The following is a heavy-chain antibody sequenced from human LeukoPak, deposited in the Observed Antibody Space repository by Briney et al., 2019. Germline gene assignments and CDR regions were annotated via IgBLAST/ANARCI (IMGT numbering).Heavy chain of an antibody. V-gene: IGHV3-48*01. Sequence: GGSLRLSCAASGFTFSRYSMAWVRQAPGKGLEWISYISGSGETTYDADSVRGRFTLSRDNAKKSLDLQMNSLRVEDTAVYYCARADYGDYAVYFDYWGRGTLVTVSS. CDR1: GFTFSRYS. D-gene: IGHD4-17*01. CDR3: ARADYGDYAVYFDY. J-gene: IGHJ4*02. CDR2: ISGSGETT.